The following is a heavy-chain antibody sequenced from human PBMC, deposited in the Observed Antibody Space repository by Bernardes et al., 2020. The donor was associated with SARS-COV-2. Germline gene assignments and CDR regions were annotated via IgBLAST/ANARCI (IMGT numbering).Heavy chain of an antibody. CDR3: ARDPKYDFWSGDSDVYFDY. CDR2: IGGYNGDT. V-gene: IGHV1-18*04. D-gene: IGHD3-3*01. J-gene: IGHJ4*01. Sequence: AAVKASCKASGYTFSNYGISWVRQAPGQGLEWMGWIGGYNGDTLKAQKFQGRITMTTDTSTSTAWMELTTLTSDDTAVYYCARDPKYDFWSGDSDVYFDYWGQGALVTVSS. CDR1: GYTFSNYG.